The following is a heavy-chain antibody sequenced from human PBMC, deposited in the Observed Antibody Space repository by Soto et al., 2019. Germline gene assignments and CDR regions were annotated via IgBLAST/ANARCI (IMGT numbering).Heavy chain of an antibody. D-gene: IGHD3-3*01. CDR2: ISYDGSNK. V-gene: IGHV3-30*18. CDR1: GFTVSKYD. CDR3: AKDRMDDFWSGSIDY. Sequence: ASGFTVSKYDMHWVRQAPGKGLEWVAVISYDGSNKYYADSVKGRFTISRDNSKNTLYLQMNSLRAEDTAVYYCAKDRMDDFWSGSIDYWGQGTLVTVS. J-gene: IGHJ4*02.